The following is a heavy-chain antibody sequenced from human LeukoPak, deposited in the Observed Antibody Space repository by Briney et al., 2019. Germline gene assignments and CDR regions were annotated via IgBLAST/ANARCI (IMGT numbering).Heavy chain of an antibody. CDR1: GGSFSGYY. CDR3: ARRHCSGGSCYPIHYYYYYYMDV. V-gene: IGHV4-34*01. J-gene: IGHJ6*03. Sequence: SETLSLTCAVYGGSFSGYYWSWIRQPPGKGLEWIGEINHSGSTNYNPSLKSRVTISVDTSKNQFSLKLSSVTAADTAVYYCARRHCSGGSCYPIHYYYYYYMDVWGKGTTVTVSS. D-gene: IGHD2-15*01. CDR2: INHSGST.